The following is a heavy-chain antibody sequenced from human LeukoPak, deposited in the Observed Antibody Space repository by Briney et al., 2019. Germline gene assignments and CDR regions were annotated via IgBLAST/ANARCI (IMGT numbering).Heavy chain of an antibody. J-gene: IGHJ3*01. V-gene: IGHV1-69*13. CDR1: GGTFSSYA. CDR2: IIPIFGTA. D-gene: IGHD1-26*01. Sequence: ASVKVSCKASGGTFSSYAISWVRQAPGQGLEWMGGIIPIFGTANYAQKFRGRVTITADELTSTAYMELSSLRSEDTAVYYCARDRIVGATTAFDVWGQGTMVTVSS. CDR3: ARDRIVGATTAFDV.